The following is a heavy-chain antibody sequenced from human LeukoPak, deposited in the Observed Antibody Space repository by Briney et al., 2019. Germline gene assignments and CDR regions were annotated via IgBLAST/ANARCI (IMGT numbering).Heavy chain of an antibody. D-gene: IGHD2-15*01. CDR1: GFTVSSNY. V-gene: IGHV3-53*01. J-gene: IGHJ4*02. CDR3: ARDRHCGGSSCHYNFDY. CDR2: IYSGGST. Sequence: GGSLRLSCVVSGFTVSSNYMSWVRQAPGKGLEWVSVIYSGGSTYCADSVKGRFTISRDNSENTLYLQMNSLRAEDTAVYYCARDRHCGGSSCHYNFDYWGQGTLVTVSS.